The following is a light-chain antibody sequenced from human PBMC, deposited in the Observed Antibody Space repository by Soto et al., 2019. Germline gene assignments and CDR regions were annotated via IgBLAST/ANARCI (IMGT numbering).Light chain of an antibody. CDR2: AAS. CDR3: EQSYSTPPA. V-gene: IGKV1-39*01. Sequence: DIQMTQSPSSLSASVGDRVTITCRASQSISSYLNWYQQKPGKAPKLLIYAASSLQSGVPSRFSGSGSGTDFTLTISSLQPEDFVTYFCEQSYSTPPACGGGTKVEIK. CDR1: QSISSY. J-gene: IGKJ4*01.